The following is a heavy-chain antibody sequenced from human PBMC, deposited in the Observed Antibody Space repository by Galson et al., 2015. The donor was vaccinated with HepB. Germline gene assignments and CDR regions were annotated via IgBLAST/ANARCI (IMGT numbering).Heavy chain of an antibody. CDR1: GFTLKTYW. CDR3: ARGWYHFDN. Sequence: SLRLSCAASGFTLKTYWMHWVRQAPGKGLVWVSRYNGDGSSTNYADSVRGRFTISRDNAKKMLYLQMNSLRAEDTAVYFCARGWYHFDNWGQGTLVSVSA. J-gene: IGHJ4*02. V-gene: IGHV3-74*01. D-gene: IGHD6-13*01. CDR2: YNGDGSST.